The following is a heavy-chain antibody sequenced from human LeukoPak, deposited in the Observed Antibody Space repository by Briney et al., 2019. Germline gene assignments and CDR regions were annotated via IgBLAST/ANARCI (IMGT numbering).Heavy chain of an antibody. D-gene: IGHD5-24*01. J-gene: IGHJ3*02. CDR3: ARGKSGRDGYKAIAAENDAFDI. CDR2: IIPIFGTA. CDR1: GGTFISYA. Sequence: SVKVSCKASGGTFISYAISWVRQAPGQGLEWMGGIIPIFGTANYAQKFQGRVTITADESTSTAYMELSSLRSEDTAVYYCARGKSGRDGYKAIAAENDAFDIWGQGTMVTVSS. V-gene: IGHV1-69*13.